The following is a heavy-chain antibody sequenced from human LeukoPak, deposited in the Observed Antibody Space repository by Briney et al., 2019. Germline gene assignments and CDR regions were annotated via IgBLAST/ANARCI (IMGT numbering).Heavy chain of an antibody. J-gene: IGHJ6*02. CDR2: INAGNGNT. Sequence: ASVKVSCKASGYMFTGYAIHWVRQAPGQRLEWMGWINAGNGNTKYSQKFQGRVTITRDTSASTAYMELSSLRSEDTAVYYCARDQYSSSWYSYYYYGMDVWGQGTTVTVSS. CDR3: ARDQYSSSWYSYYYYGMDV. CDR1: GYMFTGYA. D-gene: IGHD6-13*01. V-gene: IGHV1-3*01.